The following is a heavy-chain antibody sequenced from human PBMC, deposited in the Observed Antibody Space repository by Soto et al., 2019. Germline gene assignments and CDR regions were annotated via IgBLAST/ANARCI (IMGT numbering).Heavy chain of an antibody. Sequence: EVQLVESGGGLVQPGGSLGLSCAASGFTFSSYSMNWVRQAPGKGLEWISYIISNINTIYYADSVKGRFTISRDNTKNSVYVQMNSLRDEDTAVYYCTRDRVYGSSGDWGQGTLVTVS. CDR3: TRDRVYGSSGD. V-gene: IGHV3-48*02. CDR1: GFTFSSYS. J-gene: IGHJ4*02. D-gene: IGHD3-10*01. CDR2: IISNINTI.